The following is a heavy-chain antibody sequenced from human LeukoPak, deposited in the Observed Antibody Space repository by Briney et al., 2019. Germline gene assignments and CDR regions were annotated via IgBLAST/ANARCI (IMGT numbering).Heavy chain of an antibody. CDR3: AKCSTSAYTTGWCNWIDP. D-gene: IGHD6-19*01. CDR1: GFTFTSDA. CDR2: TVSRGTT. V-gene: IGHV3-23*01. J-gene: IGHJ5*02. Sequence: GGSLRLSCVASGFTFTSDAMNWVRQAPGKGLEWVSSTVSRGTTQYADSVKGRFTVSRDTSKNTLYLQMNSLRADDTAVYYCAKCSTSAYTTGWCNWIDPWSQGTLVTVSS.